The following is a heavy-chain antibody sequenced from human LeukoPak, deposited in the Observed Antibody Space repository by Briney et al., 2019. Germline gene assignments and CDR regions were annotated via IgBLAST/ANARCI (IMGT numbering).Heavy chain of an antibody. J-gene: IGHJ4*02. V-gene: IGHV3-7*03. CDR3: ARGGSRHPSPEDY. Sequence: PGGSLRLSCAASGFTFSSFWMSWVRQAPGKGLAWVANIKQDGSEKYFVDSVKGRFTISRDNAKNSQYLQMSSLRAEDTAVYYCARGGSRHPSPEDYWGRGTLVTVSS. CDR2: IKQDGSEK. D-gene: IGHD1-1*01. CDR1: GFTFSSFW.